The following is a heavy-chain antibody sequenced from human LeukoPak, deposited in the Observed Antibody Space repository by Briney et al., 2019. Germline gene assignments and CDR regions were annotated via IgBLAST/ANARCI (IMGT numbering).Heavy chain of an antibody. J-gene: IGHJ4*02. CDR1: GFIFSSYS. V-gene: IGHV3-48*01. CDR2: ITSDSSTM. D-gene: IGHD4-23*01. CDR3: ARNYGGKPFDY. Sequence: GGSLRLSCAASGFIFSSYSMNWVRQAPGQGLEWVSYITSDSSTMFYADSVKGRFTASRDNAENSMYLQMNSLRAEDTAVYYCARNYGGKPFDYWGQGTLVTVSS.